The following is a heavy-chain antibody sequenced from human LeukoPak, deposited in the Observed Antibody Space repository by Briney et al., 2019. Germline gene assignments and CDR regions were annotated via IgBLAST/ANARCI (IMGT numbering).Heavy chain of an antibody. J-gene: IGHJ4*02. D-gene: IGHD2-15*01. CDR2: IKQGGSEK. CDR3: TREGDYYCSGGSCYDY. V-gene: IGHV3-7*01. CDR1: GFTFSSYW. Sequence: GGSLRLSCAASGFTFSSYWMSWVRQAPGKGLEWVANIKQGGSEKYYVDSVKGRFTISRDNAKNSLYLQMNSLRAEDTAVYYCTREGDYYCSGGSCYDYWGQGTLVTVSS.